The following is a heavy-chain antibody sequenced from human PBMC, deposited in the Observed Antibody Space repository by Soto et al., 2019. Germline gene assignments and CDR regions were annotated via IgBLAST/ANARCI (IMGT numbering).Heavy chain of an antibody. CDR1: GGSVSSGSYY. V-gene: IGHV4-61*01. CDR3: ARGIEGWYQGRYYYGMDV. J-gene: IGHJ6*02. Sequence: QVQLQESGPGLVKPSETLSLTCTVSGGSVSSGSYYWSWIRQPPGKGLEWIGYIYYSGSTNYNPPLNSRVTIAVDTSKNQACLQLSSVTAADTAVYSCARGIEGWYQGRYYYGMDVWGQGTTVTVSS. CDR2: IYYSGST. D-gene: IGHD6-19*01.